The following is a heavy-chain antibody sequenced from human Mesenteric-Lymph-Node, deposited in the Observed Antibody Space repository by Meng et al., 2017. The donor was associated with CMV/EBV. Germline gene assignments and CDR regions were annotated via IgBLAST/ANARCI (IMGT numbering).Heavy chain of an antibody. Sequence: SKFTFRNFWMSLVRQAPGKGLEWVATITNDGSDKYYVDSVKGRFTISRDNAQNSLYLQMSSLRAEDTAVYYCATDPPIVDSSGPGGRWGQGTLVTVSS. CDR2: ITNDGSDK. J-gene: IGHJ4*02. V-gene: IGHV3-7*04. CDR1: KFTFRNFW. CDR3: ATDPPIVDSSGPGGR. D-gene: IGHD3-22*01.